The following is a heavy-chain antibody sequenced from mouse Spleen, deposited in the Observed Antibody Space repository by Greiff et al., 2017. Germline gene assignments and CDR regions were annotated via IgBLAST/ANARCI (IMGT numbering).Heavy chain of an antibody. CDR1: GFTFSDYY. Sequence: LKESEGVLVQPGRSMKLSCTASGFTFSDYYMTWVRQVPGKGLEWVANINSDDSSTYYLDSLKSSFIISRDNAKNIIYLQMSSLKYEDTATYYCAREGNHFDYWGQGTTLTVSS. CDR2: INSDDSST. CDR3: AREGNHFDY. D-gene: IGHD2-1*01. J-gene: IGHJ2*01. V-gene: IGHV5-16*01.